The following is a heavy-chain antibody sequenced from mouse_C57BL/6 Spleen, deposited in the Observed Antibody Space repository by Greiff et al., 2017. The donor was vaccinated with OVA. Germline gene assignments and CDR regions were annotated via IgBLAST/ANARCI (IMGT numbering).Heavy chain of an antibody. CDR1: GFSFNTYA. CDR3: VRQGDGYDTWFAY. V-gene: IGHV10-1*01. J-gene: IGHJ3*01. Sequence: EAGGGLVQPKGSLKLSCAASGFSFNTYAMNWVRQAPGKGLEWVARIRSKSNNYATYYADSVKDRFTISRDDSESMLYLQMNNLKTEDTAMYYCVRQGDGYDTWFAYWGQGTLVTVSA. D-gene: IGHD2-2*01. CDR2: IRSKSNNYAT.